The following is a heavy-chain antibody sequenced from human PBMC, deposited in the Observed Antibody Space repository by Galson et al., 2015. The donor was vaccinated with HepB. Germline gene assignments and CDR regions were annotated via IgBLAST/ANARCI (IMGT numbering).Heavy chain of an antibody. CDR2: ISTSSSTI. V-gene: IGHV3-48*04. J-gene: IGHJ4*02. CDR1: EFTFSSYN. CDR3: AREDCGGDCSFGGSFDY. D-gene: IGHD2-21*02. Sequence: SLRLSCAASEFTFSSYNMNWVRRAPGQGLEWVSYISTSSSTIYYADSVKGRFTISRDNAKNSLYLQMNSLRAEDTAVYYCAREDCGGDCSFGGSFDYWGQGTLVAVSS.